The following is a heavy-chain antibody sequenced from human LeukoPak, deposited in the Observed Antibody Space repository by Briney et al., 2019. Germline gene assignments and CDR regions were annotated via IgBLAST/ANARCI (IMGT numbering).Heavy chain of an antibody. V-gene: IGHV4-38-2*02. Sequence: SETLSLTCTVAGYSISSGYFWGWTRQPPGKGLEWIANVYHSGTTYYSPALKSRVTILVDTSKNQFSLKLSSVTAADTAVYFCARLYYYASGQVDYWGQGTLVTVSS. D-gene: IGHD3-10*01. J-gene: IGHJ4*02. CDR2: VYHSGTT. CDR1: GYSISSGYF. CDR3: ARLYYYASGQVDY.